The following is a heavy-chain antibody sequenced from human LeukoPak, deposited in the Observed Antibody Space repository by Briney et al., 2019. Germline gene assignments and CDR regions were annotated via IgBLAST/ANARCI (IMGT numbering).Heavy chain of an antibody. D-gene: IGHD6-19*01. Sequence: SETLSLTCTVSGGSISNYYWSWIRQPPGKGLGWIGYIYHGGSTYYNPSLKSRVTISVDRSKNQFSLKLSSVTAADTAVYYCARGRVAVAGTKLDYWGQGTLVTVSS. CDR3: ARGRVAVAGTKLDY. J-gene: IGHJ4*02. V-gene: IGHV4-59*01. CDR1: GGSISNYY. CDR2: IYHGGST.